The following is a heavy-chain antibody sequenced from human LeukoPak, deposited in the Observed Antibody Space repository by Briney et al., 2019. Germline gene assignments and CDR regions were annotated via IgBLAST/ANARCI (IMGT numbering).Heavy chain of an antibody. CDR3: ARGGLGGLRRNDAFDI. CDR2: IYYSGST. V-gene: IGHV4-30-4*01. J-gene: IGHJ3*02. CDR1: GGSISSGDYY. D-gene: IGHD3-16*01. Sequence: PSETLSLTCTVSGGSISSGDYYWSWIRQPPGKGLEWIGYIYYSGSTYYNPSLKSRVTISVDTSKNQFSLKLSSVTAADTAVYYCARGGLGGLRRNDAFDIWGQGTMVTVSS.